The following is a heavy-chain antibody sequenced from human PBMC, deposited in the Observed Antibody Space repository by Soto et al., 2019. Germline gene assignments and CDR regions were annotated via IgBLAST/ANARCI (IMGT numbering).Heavy chain of an antibody. CDR3: ARRFSGTGRYFDY. D-gene: IGHD1-1*01. V-gene: IGHV4-34*02. Sequence: QVQLQQWGAGLLKPSETLSLSCAVYGASFSGYYWNWIRQPPGKGLEWIGEINQSGSTNYSPSLKTRVTVSVDTSKTQISLRLTSVTAADTAVYYCARRFSGTGRYFDYWGQGTLVTVSS. CDR2: INQSGST. J-gene: IGHJ4*02. CDR1: GASFSGYY.